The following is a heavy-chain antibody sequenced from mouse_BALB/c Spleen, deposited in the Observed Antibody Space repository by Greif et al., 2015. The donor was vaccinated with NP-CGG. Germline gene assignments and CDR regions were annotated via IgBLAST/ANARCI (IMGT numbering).Heavy chain of an antibody. CDR3: AKGLRLRAMDY. V-gene: IGHV1S41*01. CDR2: IAPGSGST. Sequence: DLVKPGASVKLSCKASGYTFTSYWINWIKQRPGQGLEWIGRIAPGSGSTYYNEMFKGKATLTVDTSSSTAYIQLSSLSSEDSAVYFCAKGLRLRAMDYWGQGTSVTVSS. CDR1: GYTFTSYW. J-gene: IGHJ4*01. D-gene: IGHD1-2*01.